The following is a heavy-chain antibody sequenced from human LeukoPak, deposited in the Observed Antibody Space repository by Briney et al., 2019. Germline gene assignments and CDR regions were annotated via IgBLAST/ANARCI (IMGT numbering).Heavy chain of an antibody. CDR1: GFTFSSYG. D-gene: IGHD6-13*01. V-gene: IGHV3-33*01. CDR3: ARGQQLAGTAFDY. J-gene: IGHJ4*02. CDR2: VWYDGINK. Sequence: GGSLRLSCAASGFTFSSYGIHWVRQAPGKGLEWVAVVWYDGINKYYADSVKGRFTISRDSSKNTVYLQMNSLRDADTAVYYCARGQQLAGTAFDYWGQGTLVTVSS.